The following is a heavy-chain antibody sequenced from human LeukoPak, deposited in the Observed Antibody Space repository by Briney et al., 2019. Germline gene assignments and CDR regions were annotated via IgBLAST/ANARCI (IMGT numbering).Heavy chain of an antibody. Sequence: PGGSLRLSCAASGLTFSDYYMSWIRQAPGKGLEWVSYISSSSSYTNYADSVKGRFTISRDNAKNSLYLQLNSLRAEDTAVYYCARDGTTGTFGPVGVYWGQGTPVTVSS. V-gene: IGHV3-11*05. CDR1: GLTFSDYY. D-gene: IGHD1-1*01. CDR2: ISSSSSYT. CDR3: ARDGTTGTFGPVGVY. J-gene: IGHJ4*02.